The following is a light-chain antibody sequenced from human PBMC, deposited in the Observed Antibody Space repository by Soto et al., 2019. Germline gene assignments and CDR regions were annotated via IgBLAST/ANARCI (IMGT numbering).Light chain of an antibody. CDR1: SSDVGGYKY. CDR3: SSYAGINNIGV. J-gene: IGLJ1*01. V-gene: IGLV2-8*01. Sequence: QSALTQPPSASGSPGQSVTISCTGTSSDVGGYKYVSWYQQHPGKAPKLMIFEVNTRPSGVPDRFSGSKSGNTAAQTVSGLQAEDEADYYCSSYAGINNIGVFGTGTKVTVL. CDR2: EVN.